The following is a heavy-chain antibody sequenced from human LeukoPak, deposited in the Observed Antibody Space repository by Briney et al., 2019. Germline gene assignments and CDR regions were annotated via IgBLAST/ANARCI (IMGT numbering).Heavy chain of an antibody. V-gene: IGHV1-2*02. Sequence: ASVKVSCKASGYTFTGYYMHWVRQAPGQGLKWMGWINPNSGGTNYAQKFQGRVTMTRDTSISTAYMELRSLRSDDTAVYYCARDRAARTSLYFDYWGQGTLVTVS. J-gene: IGHJ4*02. CDR3: ARDRAARTSLYFDY. CDR2: INPNSGGT. CDR1: GYTFTGYY. D-gene: IGHD3-10*01.